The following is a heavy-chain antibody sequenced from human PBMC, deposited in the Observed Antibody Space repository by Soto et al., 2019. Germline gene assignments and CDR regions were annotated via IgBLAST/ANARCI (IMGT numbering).Heavy chain of an antibody. CDR1: GYDFNTNW. CDR2: MYHGDSDT. D-gene: IGHD3-3*01. V-gene: IGHV5-51*01. Sequence: PGESLKISCRGPGYDFNTNWFGWVRQLPGRGLEWVGIMYHGDSDTRYNPSLQGHVTLSVDVTVSTAFLQWRSLETSDTGMYFCARLPRDCNKTSCYYADHWGQGTQVTVSS. CDR3: ARLPRDCNKTSCYYADH. J-gene: IGHJ4*02.